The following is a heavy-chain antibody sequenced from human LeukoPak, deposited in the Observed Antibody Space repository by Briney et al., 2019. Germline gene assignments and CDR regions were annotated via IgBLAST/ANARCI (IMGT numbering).Heavy chain of an antibody. Sequence: PGGSLRLSCTASGFTFGDYAMSWFCQAPGKGLEWVGFIIIQAYGGTTEYAASVKGRFTISRDDSKSIAYLQMNSLKTEDTAVYYCTRDLIPDYDILTGYPPFDYWGQGTLVTVSS. J-gene: IGHJ4*02. D-gene: IGHD3-9*01. V-gene: IGHV3-49*03. CDR3: TRDLIPDYDILTGYPPFDY. CDR1: GFTFGDYA. CDR2: IIIQAYGGTT.